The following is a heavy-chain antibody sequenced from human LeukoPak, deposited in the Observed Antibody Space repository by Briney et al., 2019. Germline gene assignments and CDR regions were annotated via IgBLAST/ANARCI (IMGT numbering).Heavy chain of an antibody. CDR2: ISSSSSYI. Sequence: GGSLRLSCAASGFTFGSYSMNWVRQAPGKGLEWVSSISSSSSYIYYADSVKGRFTISRDNAKNSLYLQMNSLRAEDTAVYYCARLGDIVIVPVGTGLAAAGPFDYWGQGTLVTVSS. CDR3: ARLGDIVIVPVGTGLAAAGPFDY. V-gene: IGHV3-21*01. D-gene: IGHD2-2*01. CDR1: GFTFGSYS. J-gene: IGHJ4*02.